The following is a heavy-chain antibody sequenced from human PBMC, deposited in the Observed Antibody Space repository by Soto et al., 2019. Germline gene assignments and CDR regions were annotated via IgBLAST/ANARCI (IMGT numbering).Heavy chain of an antibody. CDR1: GGPFSVYY. CDR2: INHSGST. J-gene: IGHJ4*02. D-gene: IGHD3-22*01. Sequence: PSETLCITCAVYGGPFSVYYWNWIRQPPGKGLEWIGEINHSGSTNYNPSLKSRVTISVDTSKNQFSLKLSSVTAADTSVYYCCTLYYYDSSGYYYPDYWGQGTLVTGSS. V-gene: IGHV4-34*01. CDR3: CTLYYYDSSGYYYPDY.